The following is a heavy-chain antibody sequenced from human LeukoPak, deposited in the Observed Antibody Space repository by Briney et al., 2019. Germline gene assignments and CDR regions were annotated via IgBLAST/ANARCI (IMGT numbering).Heavy chain of an antibody. D-gene: IGHD5-18*01. J-gene: IGHJ3*02. CDR2: ISWNSGSI. CDR3: AKSLLSADTAMVYFDI. CDR1: GFTFDDYA. V-gene: IGHV3-9*01. Sequence: GRSLRLSCAASGFTFDDYAMHWVRQAPGKGLEWVSGISWNSGSIGYADSVKGRFTISRDNAKNSRYLQMNSLRAEDTALYYCAKSLLSADTAMVYFDIWGQGTMVTVSS.